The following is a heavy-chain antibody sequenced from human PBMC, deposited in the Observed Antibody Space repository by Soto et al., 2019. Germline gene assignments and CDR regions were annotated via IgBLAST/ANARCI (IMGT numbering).Heavy chain of an antibody. V-gene: IGHV4-39*01. CDR2: INHSGNT. J-gene: IGHJ5*02. CDR1: GGSIGTSAYY. Sequence: SETLSLTCAVSGGSIGTSAYYWGWIRQAPGKGLEWIGSINHSGNTYLSPSLKDRVTMSVDTSKNSFSLKLRSATAADTGLYYCSRRAPEGFDPWGQGTLVTVSS. CDR3: SRRAPEGFDP.